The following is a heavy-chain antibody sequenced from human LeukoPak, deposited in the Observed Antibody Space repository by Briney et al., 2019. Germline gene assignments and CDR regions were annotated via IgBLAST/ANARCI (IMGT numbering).Heavy chain of an antibody. CDR3: ARGDYYDSSGYYPYYFDY. J-gene: IGHJ4*02. CDR1: GFTFSSYE. D-gene: IGHD3-22*01. V-gene: IGHV3-48*03. CDR2: ISISGSTT. Sequence: GGSLRLSCAASGFTFSSYEMNWGCQGPGKGLGWVSYISISGSTTYYADSVKGRFTTSRDNVKNSLYLQMNSLRADDTAVYYCARGDYYDSSGYYPYYFDYWGQGTLVTVSS.